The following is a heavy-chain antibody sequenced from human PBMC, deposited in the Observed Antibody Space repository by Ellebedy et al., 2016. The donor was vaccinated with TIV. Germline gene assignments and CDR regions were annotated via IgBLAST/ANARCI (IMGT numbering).Heavy chain of an antibody. D-gene: IGHD4-11*01. CDR3: ARGPEGLPDYFDH. V-gene: IGHV1-69*13. J-gene: IGHJ4*02. Sequence: SVKVSCKASGGTFSSDAISWVRQAPGQGLEWMGGIIPIFGSANYAQNFQGRVTITADESTTTGYMELSSLRSDEPSGFYCARGPEGLPDYFDHWGQGTLVTVSS. CDR1: GGTFSSDA. CDR2: IIPIFGSA.